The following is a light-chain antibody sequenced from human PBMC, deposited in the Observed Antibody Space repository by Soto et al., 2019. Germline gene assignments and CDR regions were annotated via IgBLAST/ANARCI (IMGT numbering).Light chain of an antibody. CDR2: GAS. CDR3: QQYGTSRA. Sequence: EIVLTQTPGSLSLSPGERATLSCRASQSVSSNYFAWYQQKPGQAPKLLIYGASRRATDIPDRFSGSGSGTECTLTFNRLEPEDVAVYYCQQYGTSRAFGQGTTVEIK. CDR1: QSVSSNY. J-gene: IGKJ1*01. V-gene: IGKV3-20*01.